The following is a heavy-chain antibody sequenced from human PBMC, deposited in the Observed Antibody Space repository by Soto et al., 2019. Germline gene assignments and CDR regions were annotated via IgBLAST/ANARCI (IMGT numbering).Heavy chain of an antibody. Sequence: QVQLVESGGDLVKPGGSLRLSCAASGFPFSDYDMSWIRQAPGKGLEWVSSIGSSSGYTNYADSVKGRFTISRDNAKNSLYLQMNSLSAEDTAVYYCARRRPNGYYNYWGQGTLVTVSA. CDR1: GFPFSDYD. V-gene: IGHV3-11*05. CDR2: IGSSSGYT. D-gene: IGHD3-22*01. CDR3: ARRRPNGYYNY. J-gene: IGHJ4*02.